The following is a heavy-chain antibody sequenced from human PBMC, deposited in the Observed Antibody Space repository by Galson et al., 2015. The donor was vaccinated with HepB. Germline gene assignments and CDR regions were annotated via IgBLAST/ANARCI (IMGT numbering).Heavy chain of an antibody. CDR3: ARRALGYCSGGSCYEDY. J-gene: IGHJ4*02. D-gene: IGHD2-15*01. V-gene: IGHV3-21*01. Sequence: SLRLSCAASGFTFSSYSMNWVRQAPGKGLEWVSSISSSSSYIYYADSVKGRFTISRDNAKNSLYLQMNSLRAEDTAVYYCARRALGYCSGGSCYEDYWGQGTLVTVSS. CDR1: GFTFSSYS. CDR2: ISSSSSYI.